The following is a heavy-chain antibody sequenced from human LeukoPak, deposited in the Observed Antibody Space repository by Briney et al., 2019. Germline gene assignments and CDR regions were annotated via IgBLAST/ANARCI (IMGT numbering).Heavy chain of an antibody. CDR3: ARDWFAD. V-gene: IGHV3-48*03. Sequence: GGALRLSCAASGFTFSSNEMNWVRQAPGKGLEWVSYINSGGTIIYYADSLKGRFTISRDNAKNSLYLQMSGLRAEGTAIYYCARDWFADWGQGTLVIVSS. CDR1: GFTFSSNE. CDR2: INSGGTII. J-gene: IGHJ4*02.